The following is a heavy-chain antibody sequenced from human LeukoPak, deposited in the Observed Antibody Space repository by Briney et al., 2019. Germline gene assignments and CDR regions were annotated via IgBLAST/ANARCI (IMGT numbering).Heavy chain of an antibody. V-gene: IGHV3-23*01. Sequence: GGSLRLSCSASGXTFSSYAMSWVRQAPGKGLELVSAVSGSGGSTYYAASVQGRFTISRDNSTNTLYPQMNSLRAEDTAVFYCAKGLVRSGPYGMDVWGQGTTVTVSS. D-gene: IGHD2-2*01. CDR1: GXTFSSYA. CDR2: VSGSGGST. CDR3: AKGLVRSGPYGMDV. J-gene: IGHJ6*02.